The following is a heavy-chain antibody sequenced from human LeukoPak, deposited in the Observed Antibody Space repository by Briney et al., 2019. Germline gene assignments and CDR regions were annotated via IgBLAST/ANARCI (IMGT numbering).Heavy chain of an antibody. CDR2: ISGSGGST. D-gene: IGHD4-23*01. CDR3: AKDYGGNSPPYRNWFGP. J-gene: IGHJ5*02. Sequence: GGSLRLSCAASGFTFSSYAMSWVRQAPGKGLEWVSAISGSGGSTYYADSVKGRFTISRDNSKNTLYLQMNSLRAEDTAVYYCAKDYGGNSPPYRNWFGPWGQGTLVTVSS. CDR1: GFTFSSYA. V-gene: IGHV3-23*01.